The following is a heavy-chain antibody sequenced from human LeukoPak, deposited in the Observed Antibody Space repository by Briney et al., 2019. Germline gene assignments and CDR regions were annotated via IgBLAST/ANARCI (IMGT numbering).Heavy chain of an antibody. J-gene: IGHJ3*02. CDR2: IYYTGST. CDR1: GDSISSYY. CDR3: ARDRCGRTSCYPGTFDI. V-gene: IGHV4-59*13. Sequence: PSETLSLTCTVSGDSISSYYWSWIRQPPGKGLEYIGYIYYTGSTNYNPSLKSQVTISVDTSKNEFSLKLSSVTAADTAVYYCARDRCGRTSCYPGTFDIWGQGTMVTVSS. D-gene: IGHD2-2*01.